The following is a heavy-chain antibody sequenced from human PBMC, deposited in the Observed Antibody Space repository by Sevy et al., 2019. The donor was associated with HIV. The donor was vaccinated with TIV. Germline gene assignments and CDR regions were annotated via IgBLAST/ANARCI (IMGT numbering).Heavy chain of an antibody. V-gene: IGHV3-23*01. CDR3: AKNGLPPLPLASPNYYYYYGMDA. D-gene: IGHD3-3*02. J-gene: IGHJ6*02. Sequence: GGSLRLSCAASGFTFSSYAMSWVRQAPGKGLEWVSAISGSGGSTYDADSVKGRFPISRDNSKNTLYLQMNSLRAEDTAVYYCAKNGLPPLPLASPNYYYYYGMDAWGQGTTVTVSS. CDR1: GFTFSSYA. CDR2: ISGSGGST.